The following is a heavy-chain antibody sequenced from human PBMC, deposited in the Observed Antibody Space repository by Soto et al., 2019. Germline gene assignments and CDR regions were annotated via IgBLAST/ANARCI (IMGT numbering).Heavy chain of an antibody. CDR3: ARGGSSDWRSTYFDP. CDR1: GFVFTSYA. CDR2: ISYNGINK. V-gene: IGHV3-30-3*01. J-gene: IGHJ5*02. Sequence: QVQLVESGGGVVQPGKSLRLSCAASGFVFTSYAIHWVRQAPGKGLEWVALISYNGINKYYADSVKGRFTISRDNSNNSLSLQMISLRGEATALYYCARGGSSDWRSTYFDPWGQGTLVTVSS. D-gene: IGHD6-19*01.